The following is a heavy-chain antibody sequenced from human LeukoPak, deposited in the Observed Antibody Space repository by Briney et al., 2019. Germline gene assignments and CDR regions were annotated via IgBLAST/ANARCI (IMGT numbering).Heavy chain of an antibody. V-gene: IGHV1-8*02. D-gene: IGHD3-9*01. CDR1: GYTFTSYY. CDR2: MNPNSGNT. Sequence: ASVKVSCKPSGYTFTSYYMHWVRQAPGQGLEWMGWMNPNSGNTGYAQKFQGRVTMTRNTSISTAYMELSSLRSEDTAVYYCARGYYDILTGYYLNWFDPWGQGTLVTVSS. J-gene: IGHJ5*02. CDR3: ARGYYDILTGYYLNWFDP.